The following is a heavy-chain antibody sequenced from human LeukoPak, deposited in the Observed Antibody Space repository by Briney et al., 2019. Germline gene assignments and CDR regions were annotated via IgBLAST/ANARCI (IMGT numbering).Heavy chain of an antibody. CDR1: GGSISSGGYY. Sequence: SQTLSLTCTVSGGSISSGGYYWSWIRQHPGKGLEWIEYIYYSGSTYYNPSLKSRVTISVDTSKNQFSLKLSSVTAADTAVYYCVRAPFWYDSSAFDIWGQGTMVTVSS. V-gene: IGHV4-31*03. J-gene: IGHJ3*02. D-gene: IGHD3-22*01. CDR3: VRAPFWYDSSAFDI. CDR2: IYYSGST.